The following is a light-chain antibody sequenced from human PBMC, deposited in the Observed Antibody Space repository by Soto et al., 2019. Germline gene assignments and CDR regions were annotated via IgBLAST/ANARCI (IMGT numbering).Light chain of an antibody. CDR2: GAS. CDR3: QQRSNWIT. Sequence: EIVLTQSPGTLSLSPGERATLSCRPRQSVSSSYLAWYQQKPGQAPRLLIYGASSRATGIPDRFSGSGSGTDFTLTISRLEPEDFAVYYCQQRSNWITFGQGTRLAI. V-gene: IGKV3D-20*02. CDR1: QSVSSSY. J-gene: IGKJ5*01.